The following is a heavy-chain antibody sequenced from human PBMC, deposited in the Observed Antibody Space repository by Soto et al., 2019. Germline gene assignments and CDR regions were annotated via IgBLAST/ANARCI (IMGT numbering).Heavy chain of an antibody. V-gene: IGHV1-69*13. CDR1: GGTFDNYA. CDR2: IIPMLDSA. J-gene: IGHJ6*02. Sequence: SVKVSCKASGGTFDNYAITWVRQAPGQGLEWMAGIIPMLDSANYAEKFQDRVTITADESTSTAYMEVSSLRSEDTAVYYCARQEGVTMARGVRALYYFYGMDVWGQGTTVTVSS. D-gene: IGHD3-10*01. CDR3: ARQEGVTMARGVRALYYFYGMDV.